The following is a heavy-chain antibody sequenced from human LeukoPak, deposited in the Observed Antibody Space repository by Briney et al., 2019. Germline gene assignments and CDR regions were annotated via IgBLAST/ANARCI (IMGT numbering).Heavy chain of an antibody. CDR2: INHSEST. CDR3: ARSVRRGSGSYYKD. CDR1: GGSFSGYY. Sequence: SETLSLTCAVYGGSFSGYYWSWIRQPPGKGLEWIGEINHSESTNYNPSLKSRVTISVDTSKNQFSLKLSSVTAADTAVYYCARSVRRGSGSYYKDWGQGTLVTVSS. V-gene: IGHV4-34*01. D-gene: IGHD3-10*01. J-gene: IGHJ4*02.